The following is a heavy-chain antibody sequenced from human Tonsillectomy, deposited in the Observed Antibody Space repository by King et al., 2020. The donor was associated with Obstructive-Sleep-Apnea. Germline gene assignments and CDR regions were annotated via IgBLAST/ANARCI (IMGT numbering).Heavy chain of an antibody. J-gene: IGHJ4*02. V-gene: IGHV1-2*02. Sequence: QLVQSGAEVKKPGASVKVSCKAYGYTFTGYYMHWVRQAPGQGLEWMGWINPDSGGTNYAQNFQGRVTMTRDTSISTAYMELSSLRSDDTAVYYCARRDGDPPFDYWGQGTLVSVSS. CDR2: INPDSGGT. D-gene: IGHD4-17*01. CDR3: ARRDGDPPFDY. CDR1: GYTFTGYY.